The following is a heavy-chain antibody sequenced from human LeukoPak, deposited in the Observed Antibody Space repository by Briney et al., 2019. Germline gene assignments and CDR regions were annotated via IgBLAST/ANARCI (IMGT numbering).Heavy chain of an antibody. Sequence: PSETLSLTCTVSGGSISSSSYYWGWIRQPPGKGLEWIGSIYYSGSTYYNPSLKSRVTISVDTSKNQFSLKLSSVTAADTAVYYCARDPTVWFGGYDYWGQGTLVTVSS. CDR1: GGSISSSSYY. CDR2: IYYSGST. V-gene: IGHV4-39*07. J-gene: IGHJ4*02. D-gene: IGHD3-10*01. CDR3: ARDPTVWFGGYDY.